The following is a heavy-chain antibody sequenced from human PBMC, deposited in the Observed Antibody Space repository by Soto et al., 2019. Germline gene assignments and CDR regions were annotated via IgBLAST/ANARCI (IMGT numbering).Heavy chain of an antibody. CDR2: ISANCGNT. Sequence: APFFAGRFVFNTYASCSGRQIPGQGLEWMGWISANCGNTNYAQKLQGRVTMTTDTSTSTAYMELRSLRCDDTAVYCCATAGNYDSSGRDFWGQGTLVTVSS. CDR1: RFVFNTYA. D-gene: IGHD3-22*01. J-gene: IGHJ4*02. V-gene: IGHV1-18*04. CDR3: ATAGNYDSSGRDF.